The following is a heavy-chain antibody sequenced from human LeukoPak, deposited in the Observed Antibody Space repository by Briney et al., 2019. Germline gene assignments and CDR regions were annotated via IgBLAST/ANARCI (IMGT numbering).Heavy chain of an antibody. CDR1: GFTFSSYA. Sequence: PGGSLRLSCAASGFTFSSYAMSWVRQAPGKGLEWVSAISGSGGSTYYADSVKGRFTISRDNSKNTLYLQMNSLGAEDTAVYYCAKTTSSSSWYKGFDYWGQGTLVTVSS. CDR3: AKTTSSSSWYKGFDY. V-gene: IGHV3-23*01. J-gene: IGHJ4*02. D-gene: IGHD6-13*01. CDR2: ISGSGGST.